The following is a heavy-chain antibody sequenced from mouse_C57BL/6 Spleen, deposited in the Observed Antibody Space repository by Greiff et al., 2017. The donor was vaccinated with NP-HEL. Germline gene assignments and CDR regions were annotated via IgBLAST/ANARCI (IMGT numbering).Heavy chain of an antibody. Sequence: VQLQQPGAELVKPGASVKLSCKASGYTFTSYWMQWVKQRPGQGLEWIGEIDPSDSYTNYNQKFKGKATLTVDTSSSTAYMQLSSLTSEDSAVYYCARGRVDGYWGQGTTLTVSS. CDR1: GYTFTSYW. CDR2: IDPSDSYT. D-gene: IGHD2-3*01. V-gene: IGHV1-50*01. J-gene: IGHJ2*01. CDR3: ARGRVDGY.